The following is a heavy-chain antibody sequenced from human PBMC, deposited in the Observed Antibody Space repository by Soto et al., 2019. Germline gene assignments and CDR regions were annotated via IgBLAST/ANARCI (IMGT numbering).Heavy chain of an antibody. CDR1: GFTFSSYG. J-gene: IGHJ4*02. CDR2: ISYDGSNK. D-gene: IGHD3-22*01. Sequence: GGSLRLSCAASGFTFSSYGMHWVRQAPGKGLEWVAVISYDGSNKYYADSVKGRFTISRDNSKNTLYLQMNSLRAEDTAVYYCAKDSHYYDSSGPYYFDYWGQGTLVTVSS. CDR3: AKDSHYYDSSGPYYFDY. V-gene: IGHV3-30*18.